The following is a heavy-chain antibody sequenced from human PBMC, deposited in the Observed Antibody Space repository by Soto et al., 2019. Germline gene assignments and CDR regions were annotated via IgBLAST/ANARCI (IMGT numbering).Heavy chain of an antibody. CDR1: GFTFNTYA. Sequence: EVQLLESGGGLVQPGGSLRLSCAASGFTFNTYAMSWVRQAPGKGLEWVSSISRSGRSTYYADSVKGRVTISRDNSESTLYLQMNRLRIEDTAVYYCTKERGMGDTECFHHWGQGVRVIVSS. CDR2: ISRSGRST. V-gene: IGHV3-23*01. CDR3: TKERGMGDTECFHH. D-gene: IGHD3-16*01. J-gene: IGHJ1*01.